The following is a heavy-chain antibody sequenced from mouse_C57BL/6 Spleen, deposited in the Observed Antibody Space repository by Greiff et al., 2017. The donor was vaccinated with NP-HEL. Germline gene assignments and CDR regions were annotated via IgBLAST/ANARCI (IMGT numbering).Heavy chain of an antibody. J-gene: IGHJ3*01. V-gene: IGHV5-17*01. Sequence: EVKLVESGGGLVKPGGSLKLSCAASGFTFSDYGMHWVRQAPEKGLEWVAYISSGSSTIYYADTVKGRFTISRDNAKNTLFLQMTSLRSEDTAMYYCARPGNSAWFACWGQGTLVTVSA. CDR1: GFTFSDYG. CDR2: ISSGSSTI. D-gene: IGHD2-1*01. CDR3: ARPGNSAWFAC.